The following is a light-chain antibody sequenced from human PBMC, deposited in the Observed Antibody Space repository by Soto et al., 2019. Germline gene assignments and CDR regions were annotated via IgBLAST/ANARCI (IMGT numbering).Light chain of an antibody. CDR2: GAS. J-gene: IGKJ2*01. Sequence: EIVITQSPATLSVSPGERATLSCRASQSVNNNLAWYQQKPGQAPRLLIYGASTRATGIPARFSGSGSGTEFTLTISSLQSEDFAVYYCQQYNNWPPYTFGQGTKLEI. CDR3: QQYNNWPPYT. CDR1: QSVNNN. V-gene: IGKV3-15*01.